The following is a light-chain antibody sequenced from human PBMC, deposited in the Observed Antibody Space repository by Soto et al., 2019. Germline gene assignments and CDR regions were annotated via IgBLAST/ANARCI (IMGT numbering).Light chain of an antibody. CDR3: QLYYLTPWP. Sequence: DIQMTLSPSTLSASIGDRVTITCRASQNFLSWLAWYQHKPGKAHKLLIFDVSNLFSGVPSGFSGSGSRTEFTLTIRNLQPDDFVTYYCQLYYLTPWPFGQGTKGDI. CDR1: QNFLSW. J-gene: IGKJ1*01. V-gene: IGKV1-5*01. CDR2: DVS.